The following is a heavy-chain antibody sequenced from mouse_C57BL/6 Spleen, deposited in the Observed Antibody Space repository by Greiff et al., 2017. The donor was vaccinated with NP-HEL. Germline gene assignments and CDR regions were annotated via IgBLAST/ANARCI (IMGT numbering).Heavy chain of an antibody. V-gene: IGHV1-7*01. CDR2: INPSSGYT. J-gene: IGHJ3*01. Sequence: QVQLQQSGADLAKPGASVKLSCKASGYTFTSYWMHWVKQRPGQGLEWIGYINPSSGYTKYNQKFKDKATLTADKSSSTAYMQLSSLTYEDSAVYYCARAYDYDGAWFAYWGQGTLVTVSA. CDR3: ARAYDYDGAWFAY. CDR1: GYTFTSYW. D-gene: IGHD2-4*01.